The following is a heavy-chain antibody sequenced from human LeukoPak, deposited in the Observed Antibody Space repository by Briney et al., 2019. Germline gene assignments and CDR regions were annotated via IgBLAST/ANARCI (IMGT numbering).Heavy chain of an antibody. V-gene: IGHV3-66*01. CDR2: IYSGGNT. J-gene: IGHJ4*02. CDR3: AGGYSNSWYSADFDY. Sequence: GGSLRLSCAASGFTVSSNYMSWVRQAPGKGLEWVSVIYSGGNTYYADSVKGRFTISRDNSKNTLYLQMSSLRVEDTAVYYCAGGYSNSWYSADFDYWGQGTLVTVSS. CDR1: GFTVSSNY. D-gene: IGHD6-13*01.